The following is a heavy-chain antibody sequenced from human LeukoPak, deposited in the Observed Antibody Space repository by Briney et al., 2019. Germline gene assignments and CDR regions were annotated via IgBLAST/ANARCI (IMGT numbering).Heavy chain of an antibody. V-gene: IGHV4-34*01. CDR1: GGSFSGYY. CDR3: ASGQRQWPEDY. J-gene: IGHJ4*02. CDR2: INHSGST. D-gene: IGHD6-19*01. Sequence: SETLSLTCAVYGGSFSGYYWSWIRQPPGKGLEWIGEINHSGSTNYNPSLKSRVTLSVDTSKNQFSLKLSSVTAADTAVYYCASGQRQWPEDYWGQGTLVTVSS.